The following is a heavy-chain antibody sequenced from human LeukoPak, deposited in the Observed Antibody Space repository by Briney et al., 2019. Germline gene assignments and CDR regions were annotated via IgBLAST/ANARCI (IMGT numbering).Heavy chain of an antibody. Sequence: SETLSLTCAVYGGSFSGYYWSWIRQPPGKGLEWIGEINHSGSTNYNPSLKSRVTISVDTSKNQFSLKLSSVTAADAAVYYCARGDGYYGSGSASREYWFDPWGQGTLVTVSS. D-gene: IGHD3-10*01. V-gene: IGHV4-34*01. CDR1: GGSFSGYY. CDR2: INHSGST. J-gene: IGHJ5*02. CDR3: ARGDGYYGSGSASREYWFDP.